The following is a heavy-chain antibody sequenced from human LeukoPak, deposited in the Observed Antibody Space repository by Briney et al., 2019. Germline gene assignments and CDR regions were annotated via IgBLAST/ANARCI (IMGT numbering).Heavy chain of an antibody. V-gene: IGHV4-34*01. J-gene: IGHJ1*01. CDR2: INHSGST. CDR1: GGSFSGYY. Sequence: SETLSLTCAVYGGSFSGYYWSWIRQPPGKGLEWIGEINHSGSTNYNPSLKSRVTISVDTSKNQFSLKLSSVTAADTAVYYCAVEGYCTNGVCSVSEYFQHWGQGTLVTVSS. D-gene: IGHD2-8*01. CDR3: AVEGYCTNGVCSVSEYFQH.